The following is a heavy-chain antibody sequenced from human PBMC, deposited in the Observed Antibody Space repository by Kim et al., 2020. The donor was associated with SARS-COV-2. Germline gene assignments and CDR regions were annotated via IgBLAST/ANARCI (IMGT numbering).Heavy chain of an antibody. CDR2: SGNT. J-gene: IGHJ5*02. V-gene: IGHV1-8*01. CDR3: ARGRFWFDP. Sequence: SGNTGYAQKFQGRVTMTRDSSISTAYMELSSPRSDDTAVYYCARGRFWFDPWGQGTLVIVSS.